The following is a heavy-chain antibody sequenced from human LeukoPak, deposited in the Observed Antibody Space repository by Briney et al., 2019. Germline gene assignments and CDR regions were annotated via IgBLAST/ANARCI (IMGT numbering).Heavy chain of an antibody. CDR2: ISGYNGDT. J-gene: IGHJ4*02. CDR1: GYTFTNFG. Sequence: GASVKVPFKASGYTFTNFGFSWVRQAPGQGLEWMGWISGYNGDTDYAQKFQGRVTMTTDTSTSTAYMELRSLRSDDTAVYYCVRDRGDSSGWIFFDYWGQGTLVTVSS. CDR3: VRDRGDSSGWIFFDY. V-gene: IGHV1-18*04. D-gene: IGHD6-19*01.